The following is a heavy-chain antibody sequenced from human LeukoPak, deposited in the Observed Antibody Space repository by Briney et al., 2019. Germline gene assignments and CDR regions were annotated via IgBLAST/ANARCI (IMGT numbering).Heavy chain of an antibody. CDR3: ATASLMVRGVIMFFDY. Sequence: GASVKVSCKVSGYTLTELSMPWVRQAPGKGPEWMGGFDPEDGETIYAQKFQGRVTMTEDTSTDTAYMELSSLRSEDTAVYYCATASLMVRGVIMFFDYWGQGTLVTVSS. D-gene: IGHD3-10*01. CDR1: GYTLTELS. CDR2: FDPEDGET. V-gene: IGHV1-24*01. J-gene: IGHJ4*02.